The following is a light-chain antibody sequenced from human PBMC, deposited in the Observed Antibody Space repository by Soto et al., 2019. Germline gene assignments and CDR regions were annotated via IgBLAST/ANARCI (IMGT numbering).Light chain of an antibody. CDR3: QQYDNSPIT. CDR2: GAS. J-gene: IGKJ5*01. Sequence: EIVLTQSPGILSLPPGERASLSCGASQSISSSFLAWYQQKPGQAPRLLIYGASSRATGIPDRFSGTGSETDFTLTVSRLEPEDFAVYYCQQYDNSPITFGQGTRLEI. CDR1: QSISSSF. V-gene: IGKV3-20*01.